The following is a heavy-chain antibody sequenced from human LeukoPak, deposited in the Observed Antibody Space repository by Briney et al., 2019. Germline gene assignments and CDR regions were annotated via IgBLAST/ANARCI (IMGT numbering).Heavy chain of an antibody. CDR3: ARGEAIVGATIDY. J-gene: IGHJ4*02. CDR2: INPNSGGT. D-gene: IGHD1-26*01. CDR1: AYTFTVYY. Sequence: AAVKVCCKASAYTFTVYYMHWVRQAPGPGHEWMGWINPNSGGTNYAEKFPGRVTMTRDTSISTAYMELSRLRSDDTAVYYCARGEAIVGATIDYWGQGTLVTVSS. V-gene: IGHV1-2*02.